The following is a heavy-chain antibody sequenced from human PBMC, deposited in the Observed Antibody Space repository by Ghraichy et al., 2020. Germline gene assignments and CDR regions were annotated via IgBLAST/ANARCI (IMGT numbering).Heavy chain of an antibody. J-gene: IGHJ4*02. Sequence: GGSLRLSCAASGFTFSSYSMNWVRQAPGKGLEWVSSISSSSSYIYYADSVKGRFTISRDNAKNSLYLQMNSLRAEDTAVYYCARDSLDSSGYYAFDYWGQGTLVTVSS. CDR2: ISSSSSYI. V-gene: IGHV3-21*01. D-gene: IGHD3-22*01. CDR3: ARDSLDSSGYYAFDY. CDR1: GFTFSSYS.